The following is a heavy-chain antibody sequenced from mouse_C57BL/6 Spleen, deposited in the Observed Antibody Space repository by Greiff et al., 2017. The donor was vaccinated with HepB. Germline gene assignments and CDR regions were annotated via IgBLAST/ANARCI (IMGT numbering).Heavy chain of an antibody. CDR2: INPYNGGT. J-gene: IGHJ3*01. V-gene: IGHV1-19*01. CDR3: ARDYDYGAWFAY. Sequence: VQLKQSGAELVKPGASVKISCKASGYAFSSYWMNWVKQSHGKSLEWIGVINPYNGGTSYNQKFKGKATLTVDKSSSTAYMELNSLTSEDSAVYYCARDYDYGAWFAYWGQGTLVTVSA. CDR1: GYAFSSYW. D-gene: IGHD2-4*01.